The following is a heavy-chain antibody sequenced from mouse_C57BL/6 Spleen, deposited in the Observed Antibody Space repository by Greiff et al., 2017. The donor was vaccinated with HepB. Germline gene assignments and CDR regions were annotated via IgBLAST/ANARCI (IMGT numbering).Heavy chain of an antibody. J-gene: IGHJ2*01. D-gene: IGHD1-2*01. CDR1: GFTFSSYG. V-gene: IGHV5-6*02. Sequence: DVMLVESGGDLVKPGGSLKLSCAASGFTFSSYGMSWVRQTPDKRLEWVATISSGGSYTYYPDSVKGRFTISRDNAKNTLYLQMSSLKSEDTAMYYCARAIPYFDYWGQGTTLTVSS. CDR2: ISSGGSYT. CDR3: ARAIPYFDY.